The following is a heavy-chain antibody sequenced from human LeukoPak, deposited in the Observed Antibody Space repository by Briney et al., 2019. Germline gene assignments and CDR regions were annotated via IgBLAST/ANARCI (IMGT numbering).Heavy chain of an antibody. Sequence: KSSETLSLTCTVSGGSISSYYWSWIRQPPGKGLEWIGYIYYSGSTNYNPSLKSRVTILVDTSKNQFSLKLTSVTAADTAVYYCARGVPEYYDFWSGYFYYFDYWGQGTLVTVSS. CDR3: ARGVPEYYDFWSGYFYYFDY. CDR2: IYYSGST. V-gene: IGHV4-59*01. J-gene: IGHJ4*02. CDR1: GGSISSYY. D-gene: IGHD3-3*01.